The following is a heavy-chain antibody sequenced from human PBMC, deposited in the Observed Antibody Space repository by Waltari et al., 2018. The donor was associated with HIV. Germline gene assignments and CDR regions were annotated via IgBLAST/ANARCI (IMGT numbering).Heavy chain of an antibody. J-gene: IGHJ4*02. CDR2: ISNSGTNK. CDR3: ARDRGYTYGPPDF. V-gene: IGHV3-11*04. D-gene: IGHD5-18*01. Sequence: QVQLVESGGGLVKPGGSLRLSCSASGFSFSDSYMPWIRQAPGKGLEWVSYISNSGTNKYYADSVKGRFTVSRDNAKNSLYLQMNSLRAEDTAVYYCARDRGYTYGPPDFWGQGTLVTVSS. CDR1: GFSFSDSY.